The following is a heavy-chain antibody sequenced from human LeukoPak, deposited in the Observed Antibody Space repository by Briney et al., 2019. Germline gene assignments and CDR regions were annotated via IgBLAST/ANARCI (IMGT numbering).Heavy chain of an antibody. V-gene: IGHV4-59*08. CDR1: GGSISTYY. Sequence: SETLSLTCTVSGGSISTYYWSWIRQPPGKGLEWIGYIHYIYYSGSTNYNPSLKSRFTTSVDTSKTQFSLKLSSVTAADTPVYYCARQSPSSDDAFDIWGQGTMVTVSS. CDR3: ARQSPSSDDAFDI. J-gene: IGHJ3*02. CDR2: IHYIYYSGST.